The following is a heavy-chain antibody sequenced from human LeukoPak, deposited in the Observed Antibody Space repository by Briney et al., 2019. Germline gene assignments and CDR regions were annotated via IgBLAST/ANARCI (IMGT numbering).Heavy chain of an antibody. Sequence: SETLSLTCTVSGGSISSSSYYWGWIRQPPGKGLEWIGSIYYSGSTYYNPSLKSRVTISVDTSKNQFSLKLSSVTAADTAVYYCATSEESMVTYFDYWGQGTLVTVSS. CDR1: GGSISSSSYY. D-gene: IGHD5-18*01. J-gene: IGHJ4*02. CDR2: IYYSGST. V-gene: IGHV4-39*07. CDR3: ATSEESMVTYFDY.